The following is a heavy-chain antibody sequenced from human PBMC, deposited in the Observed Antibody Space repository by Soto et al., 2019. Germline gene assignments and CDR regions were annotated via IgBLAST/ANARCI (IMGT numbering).Heavy chain of an antibody. D-gene: IGHD2-2*01. CDR1: GGXISSGGYS. CDR2: IYHSGST. Sequence: XGLXKPSQTLSLTCAVSGGXISSGGYSWSXIRQPPGKGLEWIGYIYHSGSTYYNPSLKSRVTISVDRSKNQFSLKLSSVTAADTAVYYCARVPDRWGQGTLVTVSS. V-gene: IGHV4-30-2*01. CDR3: ARVPDR. J-gene: IGHJ5*02.